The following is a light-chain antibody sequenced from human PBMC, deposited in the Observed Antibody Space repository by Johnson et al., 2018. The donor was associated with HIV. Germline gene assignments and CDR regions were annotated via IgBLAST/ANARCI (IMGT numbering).Light chain of an antibody. CDR2: EHN. V-gene: IGLV1-51*01. CDR3: GTWDSSLSAYYV. J-gene: IGLJ1*01. CDR1: SSNIGNNY. Sequence: QSVLTQPPSVSAAPGQTVTISCSGSSSNIGNNYVSWYQQLPGTAPTLLIYEHNKRPSGIPDRFSGSKSGTSATLGITALQTGDEADYYCGTWDSSLSAYYVFGSGTKVTVL.